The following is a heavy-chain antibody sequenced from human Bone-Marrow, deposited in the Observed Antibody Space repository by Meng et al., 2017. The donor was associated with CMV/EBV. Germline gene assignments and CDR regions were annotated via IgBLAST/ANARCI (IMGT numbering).Heavy chain of an antibody. D-gene: IGHD1-26*01. CDR1: GGSVSSGSYY. CDR2: IYYSGST. Sequence: SETLSLTCTVSGGSVSSGSYYWSWIRQPPGKGLEWIGYIYYSGSTNYNPSLKSRVTISVDTSKNQFSLKLSSVTAADTAVYYCARGSGFRSGSYYGGWGQGTRVTVSS. V-gene: IGHV4-61*01. CDR3: ARGSGFRSGSYYGG. J-gene: IGHJ4*02.